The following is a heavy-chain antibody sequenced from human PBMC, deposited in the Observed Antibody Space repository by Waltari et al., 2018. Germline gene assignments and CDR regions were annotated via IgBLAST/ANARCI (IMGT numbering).Heavy chain of an antibody. CDR1: GFAFSSFE. V-gene: IGHV3-48*03. CDR3: ARRGDL. CDR2: ISASCSAA. J-gene: IGHJ5*02. D-gene: IGHD3-10*01. Sequence: EAQLVESGGGLVQPGGSLRLSCAASGFAFSSFEMNWVRQAPGKGLEWISYISASCSAAFYADSVEGRFTTSRDNAKTSLFLQMNSLRVDDTAVYYCARRGDLWGQGTLVTVSS.